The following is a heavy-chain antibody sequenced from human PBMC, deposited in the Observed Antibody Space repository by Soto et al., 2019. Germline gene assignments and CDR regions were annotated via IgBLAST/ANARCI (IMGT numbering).Heavy chain of an antibody. CDR1: GFTFSNVW. Sequence: AGGSLRLSCAASGFTFSNVWMGWVRQAPGKGLEWVANIKHDGSETFYVDSLKGRFTISRDNTKNSLSLQMNSLRAEDTAVYYCAKDQPAYYYGSGSYYNYYYGMDVWGQGTTVTVSS. CDR2: IKHDGSET. J-gene: IGHJ6*02. V-gene: IGHV3-7*03. D-gene: IGHD3-10*01. CDR3: AKDQPAYYYGSGSYYNYYYGMDV.